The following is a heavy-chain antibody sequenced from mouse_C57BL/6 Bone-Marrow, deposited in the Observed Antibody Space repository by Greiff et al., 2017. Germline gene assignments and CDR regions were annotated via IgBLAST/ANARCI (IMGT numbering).Heavy chain of an antibody. V-gene: IGHV1-59*01. J-gene: IGHJ2*01. D-gene: IGHD2-4*01. CDR3: ARANYDYDLYYFDY. CDR1: GYTFTSYW. Sequence: VKLQQPGAELVRPGTSVKLSCKASGYTFTSYWMHWVKQRPGQGLEWIGVIDPSDSYTNYNQKFKGKATLTVDTSSSTAYMQLSSLTSEDSAVYYCARANYDYDLYYFDYWGQGTTLTVSS. CDR2: IDPSDSYT.